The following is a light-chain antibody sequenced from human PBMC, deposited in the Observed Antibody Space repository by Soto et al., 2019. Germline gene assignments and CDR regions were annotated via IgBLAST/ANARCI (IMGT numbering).Light chain of an antibody. Sequence: EFVLTQSPGTLSLSPGERATLSCRASQSVSSSYLAWYQQKPGQAPRLIIYAASSRATGIPDRFSGSGSGTDFTLTISRLEPEDFAVYYCQQYRTFGQGTKVEIK. V-gene: IGKV3-20*01. CDR2: AAS. CDR3: QQYRT. J-gene: IGKJ1*01. CDR1: QSVSSSY.